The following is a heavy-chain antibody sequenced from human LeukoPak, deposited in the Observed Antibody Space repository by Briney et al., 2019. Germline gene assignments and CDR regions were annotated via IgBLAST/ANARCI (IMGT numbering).Heavy chain of an antibody. D-gene: IGHD3-3*01. CDR2: INSDGSST. Sequence: GGSLSSSGAAPEFTSSSTWLTWVGKAPGKGLVWFSRINSDGSSTSYADSVKGRFTISRDNAKNTLYLQMNSLRAEDTAVYYCAHENYDFWSGYYTFDYWGQGTLVTVSS. CDR1: EFTSSSTW. CDR3: AHENYDFWSGYYTFDY. J-gene: IGHJ4*02. V-gene: IGHV3-74*01.